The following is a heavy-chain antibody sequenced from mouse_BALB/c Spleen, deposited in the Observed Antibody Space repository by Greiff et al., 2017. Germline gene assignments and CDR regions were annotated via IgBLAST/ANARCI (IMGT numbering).Heavy chain of an antibody. CDR1: GYAFSSYW. CDR3: ARLGRDAMDY. D-gene: IGHD1-1*01. J-gene: IGHJ4*01. Sequence: QVQLKESGAELVRPGSSVKISCKASGYAFSSYWMNWVKQRPGQGLEWIGQIYPGDGDTNYNGKFKGKATLTADKSSSTAYMQLSSLTSEDSAVYFCARLGRDAMDYWGQGTSVTVSS. V-gene: IGHV1-80*01. CDR2: IYPGDGDT.